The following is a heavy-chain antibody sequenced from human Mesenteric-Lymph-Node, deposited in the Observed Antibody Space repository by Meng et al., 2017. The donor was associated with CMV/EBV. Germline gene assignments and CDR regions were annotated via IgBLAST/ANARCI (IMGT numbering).Heavy chain of an antibody. CDR3: ASLAAATRWDAFDI. CDR1: GFTFSDYY. CDR2: ISSSGSTI. D-gene: IGHD2-15*01. J-gene: IGHJ3*02. V-gene: IGHV3-11*04. Sequence: GGSLRLSCAASGFTFSDYYMSWIRQAPGKGLEWVSYISSSGSTIYYADSVKGRFTISRDNAKNSLYLQMNSLRAEDTAVYYCASLAAATRWDAFDIWGQGTMVTVSS.